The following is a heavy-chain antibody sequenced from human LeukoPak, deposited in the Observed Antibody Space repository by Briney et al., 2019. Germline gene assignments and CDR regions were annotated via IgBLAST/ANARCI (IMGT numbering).Heavy chain of an antibody. CDR3: ARDSGYDDDAFDI. V-gene: IGHV3-23*01. J-gene: IGHJ3*02. CDR2: ISGSGGST. Sequence: GGSLRLSCAASGFTFSDAWMTWVRQAPGKGLEWVSAISGSGGSTYYADSVKGRFTISRDNSRNTLYLQMNSLRAEDTAVYYCARDSGYDDDAFDIWGQGTMVTVSS. D-gene: IGHD5-12*01. CDR1: GFTFSDAW.